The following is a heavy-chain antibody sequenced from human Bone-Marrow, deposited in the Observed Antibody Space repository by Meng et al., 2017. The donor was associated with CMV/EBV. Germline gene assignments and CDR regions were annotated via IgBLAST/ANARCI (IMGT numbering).Heavy chain of an antibody. J-gene: IGHJ6*02. Sequence: GSLRLSCTVSGYSISSGYYWGWIRQPPGKGLEWIGSIYHSGSTYYNPSLKSRVTISVDTSKNQFSLKLSSVTAADTAVYYCARVPKYSGSYSHYYYYGMDVWGQGTTVTVSS. CDR3: ARVPKYSGSYSHYYYYGMDV. D-gene: IGHD1-26*01. CDR1: GYSISSGYY. CDR2: IYHSGST. V-gene: IGHV4-38-2*02.